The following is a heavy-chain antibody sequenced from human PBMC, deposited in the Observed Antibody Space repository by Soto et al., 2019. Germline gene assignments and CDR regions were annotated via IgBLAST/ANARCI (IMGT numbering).Heavy chain of an antibody. J-gene: IGHJ6*02. CDR3: AGREFASSSFHYYYYAVDG. CDR1: GVSFRAYF. Sequence: SATPSPTGGVSGVSFRAYFLTWIRPHPGKGLEWIGEINHSGSTNFNPSLKSRVAISADTSRNQFSLRVTSVTAADTAVYYCAGREFASSSFHYYYYAVDGWGQGITVTVSS. CDR2: INHSGST. V-gene: IGHV4-34*01. D-gene: IGHD6-6*01.